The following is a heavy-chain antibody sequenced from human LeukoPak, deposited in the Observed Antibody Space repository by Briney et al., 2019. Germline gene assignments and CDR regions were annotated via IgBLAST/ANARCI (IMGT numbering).Heavy chain of an antibody. CDR2: IYYSGST. V-gene: IGHV4-39*01. Sequence: SETLSLTCTVSGGSISSSSYYWGWIRQPPGKGLEWNGSIYYSGSTYYNPSLKSRVTISVDTSKNQFSLKLSSVTAADTAVYYCAKTWDYYGSGSYPYYYGMDVWGQGTTVTVSS. CDR1: GGSISSSSYY. J-gene: IGHJ6*02. D-gene: IGHD3-10*01. CDR3: AKTWDYYGSGSYPYYYGMDV.